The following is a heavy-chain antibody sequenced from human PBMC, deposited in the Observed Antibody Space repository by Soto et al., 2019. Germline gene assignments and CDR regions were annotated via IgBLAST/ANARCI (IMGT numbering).Heavy chain of an antibody. CDR3: AKDQSIAARYYYYGMDV. CDR2: ISYDGSNK. V-gene: IGHV3-30*18. Sequence: PGGSLRLSCAASGFTFSSYGMHWVRQAPGKGLEWVAVISYDGSNKYYADFVKGRFTISRDNSKNTLYLQMNSLRAEDTAVYYCAKDQSIAARYYYYGMDVWGQGTTVTVSS. CDR1: GFTFSSYG. D-gene: IGHD6-6*01. J-gene: IGHJ6*02.